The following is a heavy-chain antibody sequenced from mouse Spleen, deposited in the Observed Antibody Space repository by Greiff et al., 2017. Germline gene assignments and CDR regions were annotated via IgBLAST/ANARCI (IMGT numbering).Heavy chain of an antibody. V-gene: IGHV1-54*01. CDR1: GYAFTNYL. D-gene: IGHD3-2*01. Sequence: QVHVKQSGAELVRPGTSVKVSCKASGYAFTNYLIEWVKQRPGQGLEWIGVINPGSGGTNYNEKFKGKATLTADKSSSTAYMQLSSLTSEDSAVYFCARDSSGSAWFAYWGQGTLVTVSA. CDR2: INPGSGGT. CDR3: ARDSSGSAWFAY. J-gene: IGHJ3*01.